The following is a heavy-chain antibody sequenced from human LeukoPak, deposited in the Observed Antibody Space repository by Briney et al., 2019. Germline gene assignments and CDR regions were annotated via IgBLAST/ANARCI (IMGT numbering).Heavy chain of an antibody. J-gene: IGHJ4*02. V-gene: IGHV1-2*06. Sequence: ASVKVSRKASGYTFTGYYMHWVRQAPGQGLEWMGRINPNSGGTNYAQKFQGRVTMTRDTSISTAYMELSRLRSDDTAVYYCARDTRFGVLPRSSYYFGYWGQGTLVTVSS. D-gene: IGHD3-10*01. CDR3: ARDTRFGVLPRSSYYFGY. CDR1: GYTFTGYY. CDR2: INPNSGGT.